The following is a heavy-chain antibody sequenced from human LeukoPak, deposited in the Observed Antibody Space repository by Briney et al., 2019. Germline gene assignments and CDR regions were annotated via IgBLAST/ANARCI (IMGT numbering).Heavy chain of an antibody. V-gene: IGHV3-23*01. D-gene: IGHD6-13*01. J-gene: IGHJ5*02. Sequence: PGGSLRLSCAASGFTFSSYAMSWVRQAPGKGLEWVSAMSGNGGSTYYADSVKGRFTISRDNSKNTLYLQMNSLRAEDTAVYYCARPDSSSWSFSRLRGFTGNWFDPWGQGTLVTVSS. CDR1: GFTFSSYA. CDR2: MSGNGGST. CDR3: ARPDSSSWSFSRLRGFTGNWFDP.